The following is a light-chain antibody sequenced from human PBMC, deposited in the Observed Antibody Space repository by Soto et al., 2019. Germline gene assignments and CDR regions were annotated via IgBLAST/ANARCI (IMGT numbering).Light chain of an antibody. CDR2: DDS. V-gene: IGLV3-21*02. J-gene: IGLJ1*01. CDR3: PVWESGRGV. Sequence: SYELTQPPSVSVAPGQTARITCGGNNIGGKSVHWYQQKPGEAPVLVVYDDSDRPSGIPERFSGSNSVDTATLTLSRVAAGDEADYYCPVWESGRGVFRNGTKVNVL. CDR1: NIGGKS.